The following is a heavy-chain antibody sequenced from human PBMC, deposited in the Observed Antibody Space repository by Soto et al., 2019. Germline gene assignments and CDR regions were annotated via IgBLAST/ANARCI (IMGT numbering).Heavy chain of an antibody. D-gene: IGHD3-3*01. Sequence: SETLSLTCTVSGGSISSSSYYWGWIRQPPGKGLEWIGSIYYSGSTYYNPSLKSRVTISVDTSKNQFSLKLSSVTAADTAVYYCARPVSDVWSGPLFNYSGQGTLVTVSS. CDR2: IYYSGST. V-gene: IGHV4-39*07. J-gene: IGHJ4*02. CDR1: GGSISSSSYY. CDR3: ARPVSDVWSGPLFNY.